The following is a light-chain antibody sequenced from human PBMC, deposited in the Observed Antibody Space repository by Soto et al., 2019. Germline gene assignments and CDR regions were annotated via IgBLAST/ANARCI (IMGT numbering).Light chain of an antibody. Sequence: EKVMTQSPATLSVSPGERATLSCRASQSVSRNVAWYQQKPGQAPRLLIYDASTRATGIPARFSGSGSGADCALTIKCLQSEDFAVYYCQQYKSWPTFGQGTKVEIK. J-gene: IGKJ1*01. V-gene: IGKV3-15*01. CDR2: DAS. CDR3: QQYKSWPT. CDR1: QSVSRN.